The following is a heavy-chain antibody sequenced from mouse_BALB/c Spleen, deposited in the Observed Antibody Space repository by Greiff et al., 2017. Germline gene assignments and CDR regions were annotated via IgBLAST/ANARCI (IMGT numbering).Heavy chain of an antibody. CDR1: GYTFTDYA. CDR2: ISTYYGDA. V-gene: IGHV1S137*01. J-gene: IGHJ2*01. D-gene: IGHD1-1*01. Sequence: QVQLKQSGAELVRPGVSVKISCKGSGYTFTDYAMHWVKQSHAKSLEWIGVISTYYGDASYNQKFKGKATMTVDKSSSTAYMELARLTSEDSAIYYCARSTITTVAFDYWGQGTTLTVSS. CDR3: ARSTITTVAFDY.